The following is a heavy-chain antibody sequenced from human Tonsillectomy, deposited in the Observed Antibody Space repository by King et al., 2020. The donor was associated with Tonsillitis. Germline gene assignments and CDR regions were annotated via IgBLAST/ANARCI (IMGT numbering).Heavy chain of an antibody. V-gene: IGHV1-18*01. CDR3: ARDRHYYDSSAYYYFDY. CDR1: GYTFTSYG. CDR2: ISAYNGNT. D-gene: IGHD3-22*01. Sequence: QLVQSGAEVKKPGASVKFSCKASGYTFTSYGFSWVRQAPGQGIEWMGVISAYNGNTNFAQKLQGRVTMTTDTSTSTAYMELRSLRSDDTAVYYCARDRHYYDSSAYYYFDYWGQGTLVTVSS. J-gene: IGHJ4*02.